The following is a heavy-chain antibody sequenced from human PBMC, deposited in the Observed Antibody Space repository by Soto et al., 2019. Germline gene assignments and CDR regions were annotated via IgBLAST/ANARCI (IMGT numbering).Heavy chain of an antibody. CDR1: GFSLSISGVG. J-gene: IGHJ4*02. V-gene: IGHV2-5*02. Sequence: QITLKESGPTLVKPTQTLTLTCTFSGFSLSISGVGVGWIRQPPGKALEWLALIYWDDDKRYSPSLKGRLTTTKDTSTNHVVLTITNMDPVDTATYFCAHLKGEEDYYDSSGSAFDYCGQGTLSTVSS. CDR2: IYWDDDK. D-gene: IGHD3-22*01. CDR3: AHLKGEEDYYDSSGSAFDY.